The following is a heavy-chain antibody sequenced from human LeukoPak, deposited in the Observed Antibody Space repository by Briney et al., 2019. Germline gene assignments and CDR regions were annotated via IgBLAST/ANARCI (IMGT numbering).Heavy chain of an antibody. CDR3: ARDRHRYRGINGDGDAFDI. CDR1: GFSVSSHY. J-gene: IGHJ3*02. Sequence: GGSLRLSCAASGFSVSSHYISWVRQAPGKGLEWVSIIYRDGSTFHEDSVKGRFTMTRENSKNTLELQMNSLKAEDTAVYFCARDRHRYRGINGDGDAFDIWGQGTMVTVSS. CDR2: IYRDGST. V-gene: IGHV3-53*01. D-gene: IGHD5-12*01.